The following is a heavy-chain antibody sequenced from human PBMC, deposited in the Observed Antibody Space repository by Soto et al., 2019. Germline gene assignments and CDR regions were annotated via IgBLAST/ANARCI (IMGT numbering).Heavy chain of an antibody. CDR2: SSGSGGST. V-gene: IGHV3-23*01. CDR3: ALIANDYYYGMDV. CDR1: GFTFSSYA. J-gene: IGHJ6*02. D-gene: IGHD1-26*01. Sequence: PGGSLRLSCAASGFTFSSYAMSWVRQAPGKCLEWVSASSGSGGSTYYADSVKGRFTISRDNSKNTLYLQMNSLRAEDTAVYYCALIANDYYYGMDVWGQGXTVTVYS.